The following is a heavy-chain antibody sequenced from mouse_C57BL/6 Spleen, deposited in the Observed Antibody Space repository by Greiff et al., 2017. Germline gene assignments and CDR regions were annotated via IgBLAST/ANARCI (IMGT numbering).Heavy chain of an antibody. D-gene: IGHD1-1*01. J-gene: IGHJ2*01. V-gene: IGHV5-4*03. CDR1: GFTFSSYA. Sequence: EVKLMESGGGLVKPGGSLKLSCAASGFTFSSYAMSWVRQTPEKRLEWVATISYGGSYTYYPDNVQGRFTISRDNAKNNLCLQMSQLKSEDTAMYYCASSEAHYNGSSYVDYWGQGTTLTVSS. CDR3: ASSEAHYNGSSYVDY. CDR2: ISYGGSYT.